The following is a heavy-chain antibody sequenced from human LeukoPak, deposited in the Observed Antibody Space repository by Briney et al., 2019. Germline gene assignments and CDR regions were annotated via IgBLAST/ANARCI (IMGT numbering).Heavy chain of an antibody. Sequence: SETLSLTCIVSGGSISGYYWSWIRQPPGKGLEWVGYIYYTGSTNYNPSLKSRVTISVDTSKNQFSLKLSSVTAADKAVYYCAGGYSGYYYYGMDVWGQGTTVTVSS. V-gene: IGHV4-59*12. CDR3: AGGYSGYYYYGMDV. J-gene: IGHJ6*02. CDR2: IYYTGST. D-gene: IGHD5-18*01. CDR1: GGSISGYY.